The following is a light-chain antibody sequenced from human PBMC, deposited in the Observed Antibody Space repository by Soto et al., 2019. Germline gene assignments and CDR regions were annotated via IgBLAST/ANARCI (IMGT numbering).Light chain of an antibody. J-gene: IGKJ2*01. Sequence: DIQMTQSPSSLSASVGDRVTITCRASQSISTYLNWYQQKPGKAPKFLIYAASSLQSGVPSRFSGSGSGTDFTLTISSLKPEDFATYYCQQSYNTPHTFGQGTKLEIK. CDR2: AAS. CDR3: QQSYNTPHT. V-gene: IGKV1-39*01. CDR1: QSISTY.